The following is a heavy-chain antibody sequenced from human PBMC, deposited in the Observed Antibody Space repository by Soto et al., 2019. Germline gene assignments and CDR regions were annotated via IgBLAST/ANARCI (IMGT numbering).Heavy chain of an antibody. CDR2: INHSGST. CDR3: ARIGSGGYGGMYYCGMDV. Sequence: PSETLSLTCAVYGGSFSGYYWSWIRQPPGKGLEWIGEINHSGSTNYNPSLKSRVTISVDTSKNQFSLKLSSVTAADTAVYYCARIGSGGYGGMYYCGMDVWGRGTTVAVSS. J-gene: IGHJ6*01. D-gene: IGHD6-19*01. CDR1: GGSFSGYY. V-gene: IGHV4-34*01.